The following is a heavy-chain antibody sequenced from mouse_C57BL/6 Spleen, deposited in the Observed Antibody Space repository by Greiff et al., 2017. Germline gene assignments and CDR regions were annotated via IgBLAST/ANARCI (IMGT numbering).Heavy chain of an antibody. CDR3: ARQTGKNYAMDD. CDR2: INPNNGGT. V-gene: IGHV1-22*01. D-gene: IGHD4-1*01. Sequence: EVQLQQSGPELVKPGASVKMSCKASGYTFTDYNMHWVKQSHGKSLEWIGDINPNNGGTSYNQKFKGKATLTVNKSSSTAYMELRSLTSEDSAVYYCARQTGKNYAMDDWGQGTSVTVSS. CDR1: GYTFTDYN. J-gene: IGHJ4*01.